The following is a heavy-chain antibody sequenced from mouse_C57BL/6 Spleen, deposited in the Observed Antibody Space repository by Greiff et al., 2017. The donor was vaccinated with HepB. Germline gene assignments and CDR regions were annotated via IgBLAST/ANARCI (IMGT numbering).Heavy chain of an antibody. CDR2: IWRGGST. CDR3: AKIYYDRAMDY. Sequence: VKVVESGPGLVQPSQSLSITCTVSGFSLTSYGVHWVRQSPGKGLEWLGVIWRGGSTDYNAAFMSRLSITKDNSKSQVFFKMNSLQADDTAIYYCAKIYYDRAMDYWGQGTSVTVSS. V-gene: IGHV2-5*01. CDR1: GFSLTSYG. D-gene: IGHD2-4*01. J-gene: IGHJ4*01.